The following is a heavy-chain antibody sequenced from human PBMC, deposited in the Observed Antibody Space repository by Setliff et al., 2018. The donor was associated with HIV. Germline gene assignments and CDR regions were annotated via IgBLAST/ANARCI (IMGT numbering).Heavy chain of an antibody. J-gene: IGHJ4*02. D-gene: IGHD4-17*01. CDR2: IYYSGNT. Sequence: KPSETLSLTCTVSGGSITGYYWSWIRQPPGKGLEWIGWIYYSGNTRYNPSLKSRVTISLDTSKNRFSLQLTSVTAADTAVYYCARRIYGNNPYFDYWSQGTLVTVSS. CDR1: GGSITGYY. V-gene: IGHV4-59*08. CDR3: ARRIYGNNPYFDY.